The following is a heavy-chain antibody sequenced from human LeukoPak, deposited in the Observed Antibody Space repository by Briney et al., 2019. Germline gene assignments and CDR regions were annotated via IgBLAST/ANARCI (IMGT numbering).Heavy chain of an antibody. Sequence: GGSLRLSCAVSGFTFSNDWMHWVRQAPGKGRVWVSRINSDGSSTNYADSVEGRFTISRDSAKNTLYLQMNSLRAEDTAVYYCAAGGYHLPNWGQGTLVTVSS. CDR3: AAGGYHLPN. V-gene: IGHV3-74*01. CDR1: GFTFSNDW. CDR2: INSDGSST. D-gene: IGHD2-2*01. J-gene: IGHJ4*02.